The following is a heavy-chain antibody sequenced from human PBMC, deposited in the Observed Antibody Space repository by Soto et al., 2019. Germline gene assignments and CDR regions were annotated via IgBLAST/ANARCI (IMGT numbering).Heavy chain of an antibody. D-gene: IGHD2-15*01. CDR3: AVLRLSRYYYYGMDV. J-gene: IGHJ6*02. V-gene: IGHV3-30-3*01. CDR2: ISYDGSNK. Sequence: QVQLVESGGGVVQPGRSLRLSCAASGFTFSSYAMHWVRQAPGKGLEWVAVISYDGSNKYYADSVKGRFTISRDNSKNTLYLQMNSLRAEDTAVYYCAVLRLSRYYYYGMDVWGQVTTVTVSS. CDR1: GFTFSSYA.